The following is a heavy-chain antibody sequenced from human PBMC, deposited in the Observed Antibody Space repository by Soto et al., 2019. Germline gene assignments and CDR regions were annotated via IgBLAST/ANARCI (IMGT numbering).Heavy chain of an antibody. CDR2: IYYSGST. J-gene: IGHJ4*02. Sequence: QMQPQESGPGLVKPSQNLSLTCTVSGGSISSGDYYWSWIRQPPGKGLEWIGYIYYSGSTYYNPSLKSRVTISVDTSKNQFSLKLSSVTAADTAVYYCARWLGYGPHFDYWGQGTLVTVSS. V-gene: IGHV4-30-4*01. D-gene: IGHD5-12*01. CDR3: ARWLGYGPHFDY. CDR1: GGSISSGDYY.